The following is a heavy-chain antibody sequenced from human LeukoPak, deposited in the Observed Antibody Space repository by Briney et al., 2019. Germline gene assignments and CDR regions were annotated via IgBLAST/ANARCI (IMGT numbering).Heavy chain of an antibody. CDR3: ATADLGVGATTFDY. J-gene: IGHJ4*02. CDR1: GYTFTSYY. D-gene: IGHD1-26*01. CDR2: INPSGGST. V-gene: IGHV1-46*01. Sequence: ASVKVSCKASGYTFTSYYMHWVRQAPGQGLEWMGIINPSGGSTSYAQKFQGRVTMTEDTSTDTAYMELSSLRSEDTAVYYCATADLGVGATTFDYWGQGTLVTVSS.